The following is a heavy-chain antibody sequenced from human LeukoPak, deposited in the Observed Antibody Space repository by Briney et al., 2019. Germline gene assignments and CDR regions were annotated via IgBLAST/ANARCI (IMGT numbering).Heavy chain of an antibody. V-gene: IGHV3-23*01. CDR2: ISGSGGST. CDR1: GFTFSSYA. CDR3: TRASWIQLAYYYYYMDV. Sequence: PGGSLRLSCAASGFTFSSYAMSWVRQAPGKGLEWVSAISGSGGSTYYADSVKGRFTISRDDSKNTAYLQMNSLKTEDTAVYYCTRASWIQLAYYYYYMDVWGNGTTVTVSS. J-gene: IGHJ6*03. D-gene: IGHD5-18*01.